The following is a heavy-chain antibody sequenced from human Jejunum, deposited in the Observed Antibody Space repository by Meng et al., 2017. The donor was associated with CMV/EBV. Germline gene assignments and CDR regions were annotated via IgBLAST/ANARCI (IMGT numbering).Heavy chain of an antibody. J-gene: IGHJ6*02. CDR1: SSYG. V-gene: IGHV3-21*01. D-gene: IGHD2-2*01. Sequence: SSYGMNWVRQAPGKGLEWVSSFSGSSTYSYYADSVKGRFTISRDNAKNSLYLQMNGLRAEGTALYYCARDNLRSTSWQGDYATDVWGQGTTVTVSS. CDR2: FSGSSTYS. CDR3: ARDNLRSTSWQGDYATDV.